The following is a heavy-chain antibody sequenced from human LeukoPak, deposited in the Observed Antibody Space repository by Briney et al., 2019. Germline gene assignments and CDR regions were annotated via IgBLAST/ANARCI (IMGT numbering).Heavy chain of an antibody. CDR2: ISGSGNTK. J-gene: IGHJ4*02. CDR1: GFTFSSYT. D-gene: IGHD3-10*01. CDR3: ARIGGSGSYSGHYFDH. Sequence: GGSLRLSCVASGFTFSSYTMNWVRQAPGKGLEWVSSISGSGNTKYYSDSVEGRFTISRDNAENSLFLQMNSLRDEDTAVYYCARIGGSGSYSGHYFDHWGQGTLVTVSS. V-gene: IGHV3-48*02.